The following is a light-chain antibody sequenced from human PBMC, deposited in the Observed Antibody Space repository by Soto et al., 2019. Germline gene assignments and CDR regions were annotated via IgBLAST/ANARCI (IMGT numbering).Light chain of an antibody. J-gene: IGLJ3*02. V-gene: IGLV1-47*02. CDR3: ASWDASLGGWV. CDR1: SSNIGTYH. CDR2: SDT. Sequence: QSVLTQPPSASGTPGQRVTISCSGSSSNIGTYHVNWYQHLPGTAPKLLIYSDTQRPSGVPDRFSGSKSGASASLAISGLRSEDEGDYYCASWDASLGGWVFGGGTQLTVL.